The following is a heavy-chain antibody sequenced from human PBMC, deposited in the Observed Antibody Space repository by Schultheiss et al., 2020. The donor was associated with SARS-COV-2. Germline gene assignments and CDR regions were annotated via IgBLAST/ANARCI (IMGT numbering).Heavy chain of an antibody. J-gene: IGHJ6*02. CDR3: AKDRGYCSSTSCYYYYGMDV. Sequence: GGSLRLSCAASGFTFDDYAMHWVRQAPGKGLEWVSGISGSGGSTYYADSVKGRFTISRDNSKNTLYLQMNSLRAEDTAVYYCAKDRGYCSSTSCYYYYGMDVWGQGTTVTVSS. CDR1: GFTFDDYA. CDR2: ISGSGGST. V-gene: IGHV3-23*01. D-gene: IGHD2-2*01.